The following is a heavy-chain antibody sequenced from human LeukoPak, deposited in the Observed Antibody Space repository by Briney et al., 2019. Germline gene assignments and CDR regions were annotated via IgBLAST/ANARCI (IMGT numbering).Heavy chain of an antibody. CDR1: GFTLTSYT. J-gene: IGHJ4*02. D-gene: IGHD3-10*01. Sequence: PGGPLRLSCAASGFTLTSYTMGWVRQAPGKGLEWVSSISASGNFTNYADSVKGRFTTSRDTSKNTLFLQMNSLSAEDTAVYYCARKFYYGSGNYYSLFDKWGQGTLVTVSS. CDR2: ISASGNFT. V-gene: IGHV3-23*01. CDR3: ARKFYYGSGNYYSLFDK.